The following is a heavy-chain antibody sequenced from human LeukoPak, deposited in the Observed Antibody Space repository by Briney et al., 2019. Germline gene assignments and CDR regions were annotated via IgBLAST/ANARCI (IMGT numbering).Heavy chain of an antibody. CDR2: IYASGNT. Sequence: PSQTLSLTCTVSGGSITRGSYYWNWIRQSAGKGLEWFGHIYASGNTKYNPSLKSRVTISLDVSKNHVSLNLTSVTAADTAVYYCARDRYSAYDFSYWGQGALVTVSS. CDR3: ARDRYSAYDFSY. CDR1: GGSITRGSYY. D-gene: IGHD5-12*01. J-gene: IGHJ4*02. V-gene: IGHV4-61*09.